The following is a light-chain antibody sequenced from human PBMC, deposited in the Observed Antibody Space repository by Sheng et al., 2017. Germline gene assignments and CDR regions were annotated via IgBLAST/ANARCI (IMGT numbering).Light chain of an antibody. Sequence: DIVMTQSPATLSVSPGESATLSCRASQSVSSSYLAWYQQKPGQAPRLLIYGASSRATGIPDRFSGSGSGTDFTLTISRLEPEDFAVYYCQQYGSSPLTFGQGTKVEIK. CDR2: GAS. V-gene: IGKV3-20*01. CDR1: QSVSSSY. J-gene: IGKJ1*01. CDR3: QQYGSSPLT.